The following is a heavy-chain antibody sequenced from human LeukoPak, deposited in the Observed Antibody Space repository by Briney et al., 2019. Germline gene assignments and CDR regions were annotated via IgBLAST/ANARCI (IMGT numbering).Heavy chain of an antibody. CDR3: ARGGRIAAAGTVSGNFDP. J-gene: IGHJ5*02. CDR2: IYHSGST. CDR1: GGSISSSNW. Sequence: SETLSLTCAVSGGSISSSNWWSWVRQPPGKGLEWIGEIYHSGSTNYNPSLKSRVTISVDKSKNQFSLKLSSVTAADTAVYYCARGGRIAAAGTVSGNFDPWGQGTLVTVSS. D-gene: IGHD6-13*01. V-gene: IGHV4-4*02.